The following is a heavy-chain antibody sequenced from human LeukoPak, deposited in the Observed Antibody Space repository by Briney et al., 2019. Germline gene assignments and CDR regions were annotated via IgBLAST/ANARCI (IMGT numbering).Heavy chain of an antibody. Sequence: PSETLSLTCAVYGGFFSGYSWRWIRQPPGKGLEWIGEINHSGSTNYNPSLKSRVTISVDTSKNQFSLKLSSVTAADTAVCCIARGGKKLWLYYYYYMDVWGKGTTVTVSS. CDR1: GGFFSGYS. J-gene: IGHJ6*03. CDR2: INHSGST. D-gene: IGHD5-18*01. CDR3: ARGGKKLWLYYYYYMDV. V-gene: IGHV4-34*01.